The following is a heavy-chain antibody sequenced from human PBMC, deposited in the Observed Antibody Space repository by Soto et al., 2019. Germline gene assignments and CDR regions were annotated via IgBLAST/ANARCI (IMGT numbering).Heavy chain of an antibody. CDR3: ARGFVETAMAFDY. D-gene: IGHD5-18*01. Sequence: QVQLQESGPGLVKPSQTLSLACSVSGASINSGGYSWSWIRQLPGKGLEWIGYIHYSGSTYYNPSLKSRVVMSMDTSKNDFSLKLSSVTAADTAVFYCARGFVETAMAFDYWGQGALVTVSS. J-gene: IGHJ4*02. CDR1: GASINSGGYS. V-gene: IGHV4-31*03. CDR2: IHYSGST.